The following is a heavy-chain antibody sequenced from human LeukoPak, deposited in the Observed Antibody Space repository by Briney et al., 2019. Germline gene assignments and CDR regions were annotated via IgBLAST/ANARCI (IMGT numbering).Heavy chain of an antibody. V-gene: IGHV3-30-3*01. J-gene: IGHJ4*02. CDR2: ISYDGSNK. Sequence: PGGSLRLSCAASGFTFSSYAMHWVRQAPGKGLEWVAVISYDGSNKYYADSVKGRFTISRDNSKNTLYLQMNSLRAEDTAVYYCARGVTVTTPSDYWGQGTLVTVSS. D-gene: IGHD4-17*01. CDR3: ARGVTVTTPSDY. CDR1: GFTFSSYA.